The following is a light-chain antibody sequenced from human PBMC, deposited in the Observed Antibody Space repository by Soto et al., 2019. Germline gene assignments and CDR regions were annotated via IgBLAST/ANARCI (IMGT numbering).Light chain of an antibody. CDR3: QQRTTWPT. CDR1: QSISSSY. CDR2: AAS. Sequence: EIVLTQSPGTLSLSPGEGGTLSCRASQSISSSYLAWYQQKPGQSPRLLIYAASSRATGIPDRFSGSGSGTDFTLTINSLEPEDFAVYYCQQRTTWPTFGGGTKVEIK. J-gene: IGKJ4*01. V-gene: IGKV3D-20*02.